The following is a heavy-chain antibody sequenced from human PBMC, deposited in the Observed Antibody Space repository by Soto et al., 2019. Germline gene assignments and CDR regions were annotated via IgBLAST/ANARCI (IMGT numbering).Heavy chain of an antibody. CDR3: ARDVVPRDY. D-gene: IGHD2-2*01. CDR2: ITPYNGNT. V-gene: IGHV1-18*01. CDR1: GYTFTGYG. J-gene: IGHJ4*02. Sequence: QVQLVQSGAEVKKPGASVKVSCKASGYTFTGYGITWVRQAPGQGLEWMGWITPYNGNTKYAQSLQGRVTMTTDTSTNTASMELRSLRSDDTSVYYCARDVVPRDYCGQGTRVTVSS.